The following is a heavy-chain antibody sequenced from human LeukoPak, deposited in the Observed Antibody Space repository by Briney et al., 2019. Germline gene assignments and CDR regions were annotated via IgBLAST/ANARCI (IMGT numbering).Heavy chain of an antibody. CDR3: ARATWYGGNPYGAFDI. Sequence: GASVKVSCKASGYTFTNYYIYWVRQAPGQGLEWMGIINPSGGSTDYAQKFQGRVTMTRDTSTITVYMELSSLRSEDTAVYYCARATWYGGNPYGAFDIWGQGTMVTVSS. CDR2: INPSGGST. CDR1: GYTFTNYY. D-gene: IGHD4/OR15-4a*01. V-gene: IGHV1-46*01. J-gene: IGHJ3*02.